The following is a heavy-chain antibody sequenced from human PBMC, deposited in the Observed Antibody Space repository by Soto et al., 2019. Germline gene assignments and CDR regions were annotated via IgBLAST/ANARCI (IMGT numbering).Heavy chain of an antibody. Sequence: PGGSLRLSCAASGFTFSSYGMHWFRQAPGKGLEWVAVISYDGSNKYYADSVKGRFTISRDNSKNTLYLQMNSLRAEDTAVYYCAKDLKGIMITFGGPPYYYGMDVWGQGTTVTVSS. V-gene: IGHV3-30*18. D-gene: IGHD3-16*01. CDR2: ISYDGSNK. J-gene: IGHJ6*02. CDR3: AKDLKGIMITFGGPPYYYGMDV. CDR1: GFTFSSYG.